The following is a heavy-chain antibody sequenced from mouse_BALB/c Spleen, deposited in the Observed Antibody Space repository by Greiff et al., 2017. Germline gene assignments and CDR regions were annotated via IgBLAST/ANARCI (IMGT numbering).Heavy chain of an antibody. V-gene: IGHV2-9-2*01. Sequence: VHLVESGPGLVAPSQSLSITCTVSGFSLTSYDISWIRQPPGKGLEWLGVIWTGGGTNYNSAFMSRLSISKDNSKSQVFLKMNSLQTDDTAIYYCVRQRRGNYFDYWGQGTTLTVSS. D-gene: IGHD2-12*01. CDR3: VRQRRGNYFDY. CDR2: IWTGGGT. CDR1: GFSLTSYD. J-gene: IGHJ2*01.